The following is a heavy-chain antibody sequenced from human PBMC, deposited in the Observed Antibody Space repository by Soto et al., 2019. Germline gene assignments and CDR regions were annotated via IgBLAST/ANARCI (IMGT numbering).Heavy chain of an antibody. J-gene: IGHJ6*02. CDR3: ASRNYDILTGVRDGMDV. D-gene: IGHD3-9*01. CDR2: ISYDGSKK. CDR1: GFTFSSYA. V-gene: IGHV3-30-3*01. Sequence: QVQLVESGGGVVQPGRSLRLSCAASGFTFSSYAMHWVRQAPGKGLEWVAVISYDGSKKYYADSVKGRFTISRDNSKNPLELQMNSLRAEATDVYSCASRNYDILTGVRDGMDVWGQGTTVTVSS.